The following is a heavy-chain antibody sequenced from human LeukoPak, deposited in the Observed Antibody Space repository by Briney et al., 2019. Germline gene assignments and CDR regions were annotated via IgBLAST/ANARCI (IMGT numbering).Heavy chain of an antibody. D-gene: IGHD2-21*02. Sequence: GGSLRLSRVAARFNFITYAMTWVRQAPGRGLEWVSRISGSSDNGFFAYSVEGRFTMSRDNCKNTLYLQKNNMRAGETDVYYCAKGYKIVVVTAFPPDIWGQGTMVTVSS. CDR1: RFNFITYA. CDR3: AKGYKIVVVTAFPPDI. CDR2: ISGSSDNG. V-gene: IGHV3-23*01. J-gene: IGHJ3*02.